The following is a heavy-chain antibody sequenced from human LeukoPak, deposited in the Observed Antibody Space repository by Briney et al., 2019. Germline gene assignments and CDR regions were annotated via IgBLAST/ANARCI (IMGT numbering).Heavy chain of an antibody. V-gene: IGHV3-21*01. CDR3: ARVNVAVAGIGY. Sequence: GGSLRLSCAASGFTFSSYSMNWVRQAPGKGLEWVSSISSSSSYIYYADSVKGRFTISRDNAKNSLYLQMNSLRAEDTAVYYCARVNVAVAGIGYWGQGTLVTVSS. CDR2: ISSSSSYI. CDR1: GFTFSSYS. D-gene: IGHD6-19*01. J-gene: IGHJ4*02.